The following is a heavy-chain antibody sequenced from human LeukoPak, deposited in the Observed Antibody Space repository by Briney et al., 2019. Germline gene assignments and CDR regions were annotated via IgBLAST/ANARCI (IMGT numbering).Heavy chain of an antibody. CDR2: IYSGGST. Sequence: GGSLRLSCSASGFTVSSNYMGSVRQARGKGLGWVSFIYSGGSTYYADSGKGRFTISKNNSKNMLFLQMTDMRAEDTAVYYCARDLSPNIYSRTEANAFDIWGQGTLVTVSS. J-gene: IGHJ3*02. CDR3: ARDLSPNIYSRTEANAFDI. D-gene: IGHD6-13*01. CDR1: GFTVSSNY. V-gene: IGHV3-66*01.